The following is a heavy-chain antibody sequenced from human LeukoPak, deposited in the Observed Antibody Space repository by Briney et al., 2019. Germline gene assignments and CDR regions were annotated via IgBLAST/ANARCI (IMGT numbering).Heavy chain of an antibody. CDR1: GFTFSSYV. Sequence: PGGSLRLSCAASGFTFSSYVIHWVRQAPGKGLEWVAMISYDGSGTHYADSVKGRFSISRDNSKNTLYLQMNSLRAEDTAVYYCAKDPKQLVPAIDYWGQGTLVTVSS. CDR2: ISYDGSGT. D-gene: IGHD6-13*01. CDR3: AKDPKQLVPAIDY. J-gene: IGHJ4*02. V-gene: IGHV3-30-3*01.